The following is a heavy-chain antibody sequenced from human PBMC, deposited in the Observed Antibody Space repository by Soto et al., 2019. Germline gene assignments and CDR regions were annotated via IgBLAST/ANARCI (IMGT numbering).Heavy chain of an antibody. Sequence: QVQLVESGGGLVKPGGSLRLSCAAAGFPFSDYYMSWIRQAPGQGLEWVSYISSSGSTIYYADSVKGRFTISRDNAKNSLYLQMNSLRAEDTAVYDCASGPQLELLVGMDVWGQGTTVSVSS. CDR2: ISSSGSTI. CDR3: ASGPQLELLVGMDV. V-gene: IGHV3-11*01. J-gene: IGHJ6*02. D-gene: IGHD1-7*01. CDR1: GFPFSDYY.